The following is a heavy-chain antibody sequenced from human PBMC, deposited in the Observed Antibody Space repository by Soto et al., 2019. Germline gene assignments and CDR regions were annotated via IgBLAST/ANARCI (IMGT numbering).Heavy chain of an antibody. J-gene: IGHJ6*02. V-gene: IGHV3-30-3*01. CDR3: ARKADYYYCMDV. CDR1: GFTFSSYA. CDR2: ISYDGSNK. Sequence: GGSLRLSCAASGFTFSSYAMHWVRQAPGKGLEWVAVISYDGSNKYYADSVKGRFTISRDNSKNTLYLQMNSLRAEDTAVYYCARKADYYYCMDVWGQGTTVTVSS.